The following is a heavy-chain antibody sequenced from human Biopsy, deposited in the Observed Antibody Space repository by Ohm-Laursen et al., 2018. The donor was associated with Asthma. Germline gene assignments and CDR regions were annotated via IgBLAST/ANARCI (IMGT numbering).Heavy chain of an antibody. Sequence: TLSLTYTVSYGSITSGGYYWTWIRQHPGKGLEWIGFIYYSGSTYYNPPLKSRVSISIDTSKNQFSLKLSSVTAADTAVYYCARAQDYYDSRGYYRSFDYWGQGTLVTVSS. D-gene: IGHD3-22*01. V-gene: IGHV4-31*03. CDR1: YGSITSGGYY. CDR3: ARAQDYYDSRGYYRSFDY. J-gene: IGHJ4*02. CDR2: IYYSGST.